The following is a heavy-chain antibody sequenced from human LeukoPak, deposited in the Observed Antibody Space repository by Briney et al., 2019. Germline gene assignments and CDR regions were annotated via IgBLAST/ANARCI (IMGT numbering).Heavy chain of an antibody. D-gene: IGHD3-22*01. V-gene: IGHV3-21*01. CDR3: ARDDSITMTHRVVDY. Sequence: PGGSLRLSCAASGFTFSSYSMNWVRQAPGKGLEWVSSISSSSSYIYYADSVKGRFTISRDNAKNSLYLQMNSLRAEDTAVYYCARDDSITMTHRVVDYWGQGTLVTVSS. CDR1: GFTFSSYS. CDR2: ISSSSSYI. J-gene: IGHJ4*02.